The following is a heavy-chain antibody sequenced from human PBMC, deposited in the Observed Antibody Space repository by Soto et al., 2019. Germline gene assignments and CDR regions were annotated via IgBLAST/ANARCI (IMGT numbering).Heavy chain of an antibody. J-gene: IGHJ6*03. CDR2: INSDGSST. CDR1: GFTFSSYW. CDR3: ARAMVRDYYYYMDV. D-gene: IGHD3-10*01. Sequence: WGSLRLSCAASGFTFSSYWMHWVRQAPGKGLVWVSRINSDGSSTSYADSVKGRFTISRDNAKNTLYLQMNSLRAEDTAVYYCARAMVRDYYYYMDVWGKGTTVTVSS. V-gene: IGHV3-74*01.